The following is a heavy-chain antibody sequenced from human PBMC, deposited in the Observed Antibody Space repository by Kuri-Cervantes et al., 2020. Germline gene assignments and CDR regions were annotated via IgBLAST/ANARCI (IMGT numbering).Heavy chain of an antibody. CDR2: IKEDGSQK. J-gene: IGHJ4*02. Sequence: GGSLRLSCAASGFILSSYWMSWVRQAPGKGLLWVVSIKEDGSQKYYVDSVKGRFTISRDNSKNTLYLQMNSLRAEDTAVYYCAVTMNGAGTYIDYWGQGTLVTVSS. D-gene: IGHD6-19*01. CDR1: GFILSSYW. CDR3: AVTMNGAGTYIDY. V-gene: IGHV3-7*03.